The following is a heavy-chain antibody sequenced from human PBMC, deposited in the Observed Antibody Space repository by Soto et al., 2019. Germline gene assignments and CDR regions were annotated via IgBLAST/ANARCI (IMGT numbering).Heavy chain of an antibody. CDR1: GFTFSSYA. V-gene: IGHV3-23*01. CDR3: ERLGPGTYFDY. Sequence: EVQLLESGGGLVQPGGSLRLSCAASGFTFSSYAMNWVRQSPGKGLEWVSGISGSGGSTYYAASVTGRFTISRDNSKNTLYLQMNSLRAAETAGYYCERLGPGTYFDYWGQGTLVTVSS. CDR2: ISGSGGST. D-gene: IGHD6-13*01. J-gene: IGHJ4*02.